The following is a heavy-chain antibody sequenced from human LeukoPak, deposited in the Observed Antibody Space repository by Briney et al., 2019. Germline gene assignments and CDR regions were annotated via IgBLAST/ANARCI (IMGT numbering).Heavy chain of an antibody. V-gene: IGHV4-4*07. J-gene: IGHJ6*03. Sequence: SETLSLTCTVSGGSISSAYWSWIRQPAGKGREWIGRIYSSGSTNYNPSLKSRVTISADTSKKQLSLKLSSVTAADTAVYYCARDFDYGVRYYMGVWGKGITVTVSS. CDR2: IYSSGST. CDR3: ARDFDYGVRYYMGV. CDR1: GGSISSAY. D-gene: IGHD4-17*01.